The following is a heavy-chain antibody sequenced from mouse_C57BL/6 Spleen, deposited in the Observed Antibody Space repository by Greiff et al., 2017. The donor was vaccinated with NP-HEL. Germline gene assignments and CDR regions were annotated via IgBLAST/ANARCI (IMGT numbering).Heavy chain of an antibody. J-gene: IGHJ4*01. CDR3: ARWGRQYAMDY. V-gene: IGHV1-74*01. Sequence: QVQLQQPGAELVKPGASVKVSCKASGYTFTSYWMHWVKQRPGQGLEWIGRIHPSDGDTNYNQKFKGKATLTVDKSSSTAYMQLSSLTSEDSAVYYCARWGRQYAMDYWGQGTSVTVSS. D-gene: IGHD2-12*01. CDR2: IHPSDGDT. CDR1: GYTFTSYW.